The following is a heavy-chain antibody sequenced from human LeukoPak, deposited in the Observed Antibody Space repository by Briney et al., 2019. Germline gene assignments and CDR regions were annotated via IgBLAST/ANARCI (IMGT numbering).Heavy chain of an antibody. CDR3: AMGGSGYFTY. CDR1: GFTLNNYN. D-gene: IGHD6-19*01. V-gene: IGHV3-48*01. J-gene: IGHJ4*02. CDR2: ITSSSTTI. Sequence: GGSLRLSCAASGFTLNNYNMNSVRQAPGKGLEWISDITSSSTTIYYADSVKGRFTISRDNAKNSLYLQMNSLRAEDTAVYYCAMGGSGYFTYWGQGTLVTVSS.